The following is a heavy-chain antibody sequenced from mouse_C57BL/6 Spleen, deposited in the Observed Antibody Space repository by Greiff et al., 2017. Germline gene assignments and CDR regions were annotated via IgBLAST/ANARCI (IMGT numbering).Heavy chain of an antibody. V-gene: IGHV2-2*01. Sequence: QVQLKESGPGLVQPSQSLSITCTVSGFSLTSYGVHWVRQSPGKGLEWLGVIWSGGSTDYNAAFISRLSISKDNSKSQVFFKMNSLQADDTAIYXCARSGYYGSRFYAMDYWGQGTSGTVSS. D-gene: IGHD1-1*01. CDR3: ARSGYYGSRFYAMDY. CDR1: GFSLTSYG. J-gene: IGHJ4*01. CDR2: IWSGGST.